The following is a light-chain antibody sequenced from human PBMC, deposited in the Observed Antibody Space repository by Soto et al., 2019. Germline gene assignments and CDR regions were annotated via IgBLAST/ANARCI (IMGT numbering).Light chain of an antibody. V-gene: IGKV1-17*01. J-gene: IGKJ2*01. Sequence: DIQMTQSPSSMSASVGDRVTITCRSSQAIRNDLGWYQQKPGKAPKRLIYTAYKLHSGVPSRFSGSAFGTEFTLTISSLQPEDFATYYCLQHNGYPYTFGQGTKLEIK. CDR3: LQHNGYPYT. CDR2: TAY. CDR1: QAIRND.